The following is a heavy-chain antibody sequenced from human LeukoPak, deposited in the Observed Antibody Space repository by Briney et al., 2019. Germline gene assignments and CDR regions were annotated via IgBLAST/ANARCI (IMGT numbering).Heavy chain of an antibody. D-gene: IGHD3-16*02. CDR3: AKGGRDDYVWGSYRPHAGYYFDY. CDR1: GFTLSSYA. CDR2: ISGSGGST. Sequence: QAGGSLRLSCAASGFTLSSYAMSWVSQAPGKGLEWVSAISGSGGSTYYADSVKGRFTISRDNSKNTLYLQMNSLRAEDTAVYYCAKGGRDDYVWGSYRPHAGYYFDYWGQGTLATVSS. J-gene: IGHJ4*02. V-gene: IGHV3-23*01.